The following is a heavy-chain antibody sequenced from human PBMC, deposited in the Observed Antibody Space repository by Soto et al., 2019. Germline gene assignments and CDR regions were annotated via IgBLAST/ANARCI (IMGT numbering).Heavy chain of an antibody. D-gene: IGHD6-13*01. J-gene: IGHJ5*02. Sequence: QVQLVQSGTEVKRPGASVKVSCKASGYTFTSYGIHWVRQAPGQRLDWMGWINAANGDTKYSPKFQGRVTISSDTSASTAYMELSSLRSEDTAVCYCVRRHVSATGIDWFDPWGQGTLVTVSS. CDR2: INAANGDT. V-gene: IGHV1-3*01. CDR3: VRRHVSATGIDWFDP. CDR1: GYTFTSYG.